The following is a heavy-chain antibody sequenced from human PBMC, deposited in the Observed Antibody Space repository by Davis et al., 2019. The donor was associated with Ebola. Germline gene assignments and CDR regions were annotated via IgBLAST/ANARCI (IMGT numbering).Heavy chain of an antibody. D-gene: IGHD3-10*01. CDR3: ARTILWFREGDV. V-gene: IGHV1-2*02. J-gene: IGHJ6*02. CDR1: GYTFTGYY. CDR2: INPNSGGT. Sequence: ASVKVSCKASGYTFTGYYMHWVRQAPGQGLEWMGWINPNSGGTNYAQKFQGRVTMTRDTSISTAYMELSRLRSDDTAVYYCARTILWFREGDVWGQRTTVTVSS.